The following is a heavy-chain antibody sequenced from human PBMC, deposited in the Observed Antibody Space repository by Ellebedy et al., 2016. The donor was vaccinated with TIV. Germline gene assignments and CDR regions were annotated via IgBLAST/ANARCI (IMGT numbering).Heavy chain of an antibody. D-gene: IGHD1-26*01. CDR1: GFTFRDFA. Sequence: PGGSLRLSCAASGFTFRDFAMNWVRQAPGKGLEWVSGITGFGYSTNYAESVKGRFTISRDNSNGTLFLQMNSLRAEDAAVYYCAREGGTYYSAHFDQWGQGTPVTVSS. J-gene: IGHJ4*02. CDR3: AREGGTYYSAHFDQ. V-gene: IGHV3-23*01. CDR2: ITGFGYST.